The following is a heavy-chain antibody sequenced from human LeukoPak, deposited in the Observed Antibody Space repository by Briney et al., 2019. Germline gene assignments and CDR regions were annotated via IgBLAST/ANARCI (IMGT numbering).Heavy chain of an antibody. CDR2: INPNSGGT. J-gene: IGHJ4*02. D-gene: IGHD6-19*01. CDR1: GYTFTGYY. Sequence: ASVKVSCKASGYTFTGYYMHWVRQAPGQGLEWMGWINPNSGGTNYAQKLQGRVTMTRDTSISTAYMELSRLRSDDTAVYYCARGSYSSGWYGAFFDYWGQGTLVTVSS. V-gene: IGHV1-2*02. CDR3: ARGSYSSGWYGAFFDY.